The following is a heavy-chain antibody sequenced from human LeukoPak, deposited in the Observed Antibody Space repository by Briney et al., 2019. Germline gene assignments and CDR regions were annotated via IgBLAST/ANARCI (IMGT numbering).Heavy chain of an antibody. CDR1: GFTFSSYW. V-gene: IGHV3-30*02. Sequence: GGSLRLSCAASGFTFSSYWMHWVRQAPGKGLEWVAFIRYDGSNKYYADSVKGRFTISRDNSKNTLYLQMNSLRAEDTAVYYCAKAPDNLSGWFDYWGQGTLVTVSS. D-gene: IGHD6-19*01. CDR2: IRYDGSNK. CDR3: AKAPDNLSGWFDY. J-gene: IGHJ4*02.